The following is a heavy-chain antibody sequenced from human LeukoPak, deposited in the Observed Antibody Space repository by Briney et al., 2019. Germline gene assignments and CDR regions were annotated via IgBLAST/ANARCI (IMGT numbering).Heavy chain of an antibody. J-gene: IGHJ4*02. CDR1: GYTCTSYY. CDR3: ARDTRGAVTRGFDY. D-gene: IGHD4-17*01. CDR2: INPSGGST. V-gene: IGHV1-46*01. Sequence: AASVKVSCKASGYTCTSYYMHWVRQAPGQGLEWMGIINPSGGSTSYAQKFQGRVTMTRETSTSTIYMELSRLRSEDTAVYYCARDTRGAVTRGFDYWGQGTLVTVSS.